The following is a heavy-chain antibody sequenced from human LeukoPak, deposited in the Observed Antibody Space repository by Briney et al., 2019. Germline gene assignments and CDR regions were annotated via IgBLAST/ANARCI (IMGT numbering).Heavy chain of an antibody. V-gene: IGHV1-18*01. D-gene: IGHD2-2*01. Sequence: ASVKVSCKASGYTFTSYGISWVRQAPGQGLEWMGWISAYNGNTNYAQKLQGRVTMTTDTSTSTAYMELRSLRSDDTAVYYCARDRGVVPAAPNDYWGQGTMVTVSS. J-gene: IGHJ4*02. CDR1: GYTFTSYG. CDR3: ARDRGVVPAAPNDY. CDR2: ISAYNGNT.